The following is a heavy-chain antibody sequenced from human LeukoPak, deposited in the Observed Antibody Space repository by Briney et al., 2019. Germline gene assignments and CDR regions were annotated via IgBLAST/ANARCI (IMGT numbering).Heavy chain of an antibody. CDR3: ARDLTTNWNYISYYYMDV. J-gene: IGHJ6*03. D-gene: IGHD1-7*01. CDR2: IYYSGST. V-gene: IGHV4-39*07. CDR1: GGSISSSSYY. Sequence: SETLSLTCTVSGGSISSSSYYWGWNRQPPGKGLEWIGSIYYSGSTNYNPSLKSRVTISVDTSKNQFSLKLSSVTAADTAVYYCARDLTTNWNYISYYYMDVWGKGTTVTVSS.